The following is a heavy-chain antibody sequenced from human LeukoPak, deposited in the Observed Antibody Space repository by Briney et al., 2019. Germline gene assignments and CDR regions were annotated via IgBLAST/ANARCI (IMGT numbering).Heavy chain of an antibody. Sequence: GGSLRLSCAASGFTFSSYAMSWVRQAPGKGLEWVSYISSSSTIYYADSVKGRFTISRDNAKNSLYLQMNSLRAEDTAVYYCARDRYGYFAPDYRGQGTLVTVSS. CDR2: ISSSSTI. CDR3: ARDRYGYFAPDY. CDR1: GFTFSSYA. J-gene: IGHJ4*02. V-gene: IGHV3-48*01. D-gene: IGHD5-18*01.